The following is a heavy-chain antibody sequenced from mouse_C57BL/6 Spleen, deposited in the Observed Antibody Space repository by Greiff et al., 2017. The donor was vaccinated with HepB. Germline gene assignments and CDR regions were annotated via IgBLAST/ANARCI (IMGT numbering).Heavy chain of an antibody. CDR1: GYTFTSYW. CDR3: ARRSYSNFYAMDY. CDR2: IDPSDSYT. V-gene: IGHV1-69*01. Sequence: QVQLQQSGAELVMPGASVKLSCKASGYTFTSYWMHWVKQRPGQGLEWIGEIDPSDSYTNYNQKFKGKSTLTVDKSSSTAYMQLSSLTSEDSAVYYCARRSYSNFYAMDYWGQGTSVTVSS. J-gene: IGHJ4*01. D-gene: IGHD2-5*01.